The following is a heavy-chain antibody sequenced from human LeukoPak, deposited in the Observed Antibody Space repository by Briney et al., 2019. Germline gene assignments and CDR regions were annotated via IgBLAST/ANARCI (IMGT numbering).Heavy chain of an antibody. Sequence: SETLSLTCAVYGGSFSGYYWSWIRQPPGKGLEWIGEINHSGSTNYNPSLKSRVTISVDTSKNHFSLKLSSVTAADTAVYYCARGRRWLQLGFDYWGQGTLVTVSS. J-gene: IGHJ4*02. D-gene: IGHD5-24*01. CDR1: GGSFSGYY. V-gene: IGHV4-34*01. CDR3: ARGRRWLQLGFDY. CDR2: INHSGST.